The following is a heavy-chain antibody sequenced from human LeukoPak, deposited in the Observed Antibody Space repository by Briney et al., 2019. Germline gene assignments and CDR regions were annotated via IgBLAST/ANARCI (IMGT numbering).Heavy chain of an antibody. CDR3: ARYSSSFNWFDP. CDR1: GDSITGYY. V-gene: IGHV4-59*08. D-gene: IGHD6-6*01. J-gene: IGHJ5*02. CDR2: IYYSGRT. Sequence: SETLSLTCTVSGDSITGYYWSWIRQPPGKGLEWIGYIYYSGRTNYNPSLKSRVTMSVDTSNNQFSLNLRSVTAADTAVYYCARYSSSFNWFDPWGQGTLVTVSS.